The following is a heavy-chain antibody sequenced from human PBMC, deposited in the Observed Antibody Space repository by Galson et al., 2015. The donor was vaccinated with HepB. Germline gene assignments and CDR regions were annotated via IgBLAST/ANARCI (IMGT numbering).Heavy chain of an antibody. V-gene: IGHV1-2*02. Sequence: SVKVSCKASGSTFTGYYMHWVRQAPGQGLEWMGWINPNSGGTNYAQKFQGRVTMTRDTSISTAYMELSRLRSDDTAVYYCARGTGTPNYYYYGMDVWGQGTTVTVSS. CDR3: ARGTGTPNYYYYGMDV. J-gene: IGHJ6*02. CDR2: INPNSGGT. CDR1: GSTFTGYY. D-gene: IGHD1/OR15-1a*01.